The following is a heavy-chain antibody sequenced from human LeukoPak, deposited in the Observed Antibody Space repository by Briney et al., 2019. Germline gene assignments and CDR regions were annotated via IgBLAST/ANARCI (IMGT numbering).Heavy chain of an antibody. V-gene: IGHV3-13*01. Sequence: GGSLRLSCAASGFTFSSYDMHWVRHATGKGLEWVSAIGTAGDTYYPGSVKGRFTISRENAKNSLYLQMNSLRAGDTAVYYCARVSSSGHTFDYWGQGTLVTVSS. CDR3: ARVSSSGHTFDY. CDR1: GFTFSSYD. CDR2: IGTAGDT. J-gene: IGHJ4*02. D-gene: IGHD6-19*01.